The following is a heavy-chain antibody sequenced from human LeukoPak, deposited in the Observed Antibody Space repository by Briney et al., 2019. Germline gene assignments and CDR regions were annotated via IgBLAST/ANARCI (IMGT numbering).Heavy chain of an antibody. CDR2: INHSGST. CDR3: ARGSGYCGSTSCYAGETYGDYASVGDY. J-gene: IGHJ4*02. V-gene: IGHV4-34*01. D-gene: IGHD2-2*01. Sequence: SETLSLTCAVYGGSFSGYYWSWIRQPPGKGLEWIGEINHSGSTNYNPSLKSRVTISVDTSKNQFSLKLSSVTAADTAVYYCARGSGYCGSTSCYAGETYGDYASVGDYWGQGTLVSVSS. CDR1: GGSFSGYY.